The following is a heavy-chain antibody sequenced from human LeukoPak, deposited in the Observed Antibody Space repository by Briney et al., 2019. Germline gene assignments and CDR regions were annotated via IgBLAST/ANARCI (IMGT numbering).Heavy chain of an antibody. CDR2: IKQDGGEK. CDR1: GFTFNSYW. Sequence: GVTLRLSSAASGFTFNSYWMSWVRQAPGKGLEWVTNIKQDGGEKYYVGSVKGRFPVSRDNAKNSLYLQMNGLRAEDTAVYYCAREWNYYGSGIMDVWGKGTTVTVSS. D-gene: IGHD3-10*01. V-gene: IGHV3-7*01. J-gene: IGHJ6*04. CDR3: AREWNYYGSGIMDV.